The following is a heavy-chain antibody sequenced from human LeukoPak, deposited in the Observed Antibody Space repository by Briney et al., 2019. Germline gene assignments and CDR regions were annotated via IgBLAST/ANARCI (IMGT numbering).Heavy chain of an antibody. J-gene: IGHJ6*02. CDR1: GGTFSIYA. CDR3: ARDQSRGRGYSYGRRGAYYYYGMDV. D-gene: IGHD5-18*01. CDR2: IIPIFGIA. V-gene: IGHV1-69*10. Sequence: SVKVSSKASGGTFSIYAISWVRQAPGQGLEWMGRIIPIFGIANYVQKFQGRVTITADKSTSTAYMELSSLRSEDTAVYYCARDQSRGRGYSYGRRGAYYYYGMDVWGQGTTVTVSS.